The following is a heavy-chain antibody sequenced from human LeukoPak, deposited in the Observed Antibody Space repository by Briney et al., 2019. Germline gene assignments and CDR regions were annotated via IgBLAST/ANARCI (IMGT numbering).Heavy chain of an antibody. CDR3: AKDWPPRERPRLVGDAFDI. Sequence: GGSLRLSCAASGFTFSSYGMHWVRQAPGKGLEWVAFIRYDGSNTYYADSVKGRFTISRDNSKNTLYLQMNSLRAEDTAVYYCAKDWPPRERPRLVGDAFDIWGQGTMVTVSS. J-gene: IGHJ3*02. D-gene: IGHD1-26*01. CDR1: GFTFSSYG. CDR2: IRYDGSNT. V-gene: IGHV3-30*02.